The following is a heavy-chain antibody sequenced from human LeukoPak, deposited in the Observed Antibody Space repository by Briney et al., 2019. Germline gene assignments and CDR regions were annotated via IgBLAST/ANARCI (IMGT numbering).Heavy chain of an antibody. D-gene: IGHD3-3*01. CDR1: GFTFSSYA. CDR2: ISGSGGST. J-gene: IGHJ4*02. Sequence: PGGSLRLSCAASGFTFSSYAMSWVRQAPGKGLEWVSAISGSGGSTYYADSVKGRFTISRDNSKNTLYLQMNSLRAEDTAVYYCAKDAQRQYDFWSGYYFDYWGQGTLVTVSS. CDR3: AKDAQRQYDFWSGYYFDY. V-gene: IGHV3-23*01.